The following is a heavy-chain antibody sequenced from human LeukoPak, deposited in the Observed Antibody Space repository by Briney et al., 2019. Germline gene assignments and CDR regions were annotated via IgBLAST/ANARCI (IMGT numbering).Heavy chain of an antibody. CDR2: IYTSGST. D-gene: IGHD4-17*01. V-gene: IGHV4-4*07. CDR1: GGSISSYY. CDR3: ARGRGNDYGDYGVFDY. Sequence: SETLSLTCTVSGGSISSYYWSWIRQPAGKGLEWIGGIYTSGSTNYNPSLKSRVTISVDKSKNQFSLKLSSVTAADTAVYYCARGRGNDYGDYGVFDYWGQGTLVTVSS. J-gene: IGHJ4*02.